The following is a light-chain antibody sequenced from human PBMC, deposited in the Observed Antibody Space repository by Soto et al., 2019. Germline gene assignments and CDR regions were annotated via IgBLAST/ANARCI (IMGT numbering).Light chain of an antibody. CDR1: QSISSW. V-gene: IGKV1-5*03. CDR2: KAS. CDR3: QQYNSS. J-gene: IGKJ1*01. Sequence: DIQMTQSPSTLSASVGDRVTITCRASQSISSWLAWYQQKPGKAPKLLIYKASSLEGGVPSRFSGSGSGTEFTLTISSLQPDDFATYYCQQYNSSFGQGTKVEIK.